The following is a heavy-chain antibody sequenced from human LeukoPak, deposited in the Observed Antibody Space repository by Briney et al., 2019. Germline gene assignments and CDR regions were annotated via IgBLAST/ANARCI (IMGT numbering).Heavy chain of an antibody. D-gene: IGHD2-2*01. CDR1: GGSFSSYA. CDR3: ARDRADCSSTSCHSLFYYYYGMDV. CDR2: IIPNFGRA. J-gene: IGHJ6*02. V-gene: IGHV1-69*04. Sequence: SVKVSCKASGGSFSSYAISCVRQAPGHWLEWRGRIIPNFGRANYAQKLQGRVTITADKSTSTAYMELSSLRSEDTAVYYCARDRADCSSTSCHSLFYYYYGMDVWGQGTTVTVSS.